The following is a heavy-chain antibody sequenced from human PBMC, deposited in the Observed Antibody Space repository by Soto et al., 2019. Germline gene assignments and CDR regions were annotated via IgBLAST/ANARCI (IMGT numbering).Heavy chain of an antibody. V-gene: IGHV1-2*04. D-gene: IGHD2-2*03. CDR2: INPNSGGT. CDR3: ARDHGYCSSTSCYWDYGMDV. J-gene: IGHJ6*02. CDR1: GYTFTGYY. Sequence: QVQLVQSGAEVKKPGASVKVSCKASGYTFTGYYMHWVRQAPGQGLEWMGWINPNSGGTNYAQKFQGWVTMTRDTSISTAYMELGRLRSDDTAVYYCARDHGYCSSTSCYWDYGMDVWGQGTTVTVSS.